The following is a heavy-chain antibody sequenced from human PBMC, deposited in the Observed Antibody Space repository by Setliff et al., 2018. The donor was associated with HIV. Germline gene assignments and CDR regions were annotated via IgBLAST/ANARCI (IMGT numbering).Heavy chain of an antibody. CDR2: IYYSGIT. CDR1: GGSISSHY. D-gene: IGHD3-3*01. V-gene: IGHV4-59*11. J-gene: IGHJ3*02. Sequence: SETLSLTCTVSGGSISSHYWSWIRQPPGKGLEWIAYIYYSGITYYNPSLKSRVTISVDTSKNQFSLNLTSVTAADTAVYYCARSKTFYDFWGGYYTHGAFKIWGLGTMVTVSS. CDR3: ARSKTFYDFWGGYYTHGAFKI.